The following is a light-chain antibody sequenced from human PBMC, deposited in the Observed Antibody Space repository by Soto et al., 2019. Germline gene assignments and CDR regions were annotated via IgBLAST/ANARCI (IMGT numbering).Light chain of an antibody. V-gene: IGKV3-20*01. CDR1: ERRSGNS. CDR2: GTS. CDR3: QLSGSSPLT. J-gene: IGKJ1*01. Sequence: EIVLTQSPATLSLSPGERATLSCRATERRSGNSLAWYQQKPGQAPRLLLYGTSTRATGVPDRFSGSGSGTDFTLTISRLEPEDFAVYYCQLSGSSPLTFGQGTKVEIE.